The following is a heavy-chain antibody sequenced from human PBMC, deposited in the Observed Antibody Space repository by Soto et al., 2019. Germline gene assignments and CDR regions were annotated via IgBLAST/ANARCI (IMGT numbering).Heavy chain of an antibody. CDR1: GFTFDDYA. V-gene: IGHV3-9*01. CDR3: GKRGRNWGAFDF. D-gene: IGHD7-27*01. Sequence: EVQLVESGGGLVQPGRSLRLSCAASGFTFDDYAMHWVRQAPGKGLEWISGISWDSGTLGYADSVKGRFIISRDSSANTLFLHMDNLRAEDSALYYCGKRGRNWGAFDFWGQGTTVVVSS. CDR2: ISWDSGTL. J-gene: IGHJ3*01.